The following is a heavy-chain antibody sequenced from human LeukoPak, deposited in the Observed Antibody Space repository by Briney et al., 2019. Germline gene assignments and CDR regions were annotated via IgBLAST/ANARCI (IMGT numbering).Heavy chain of an antibody. D-gene: IGHD4-17*01. CDR3: AKGQEKMTTINWFDP. V-gene: IGHV3-30*18. J-gene: IGHJ5*02. CDR2: ISYDGSNK. CDR1: GFTFSTYG. Sequence: PGRSLRLSCAASGFTFSTYGMHWVRQAPGKGLEWVAVISYDGSNKWNTDSVKGRFAISRDDSKNTLYLQMNSLRAEDTAVYYCAKGQEKMTTINWFDPWGQGTLVTVSS.